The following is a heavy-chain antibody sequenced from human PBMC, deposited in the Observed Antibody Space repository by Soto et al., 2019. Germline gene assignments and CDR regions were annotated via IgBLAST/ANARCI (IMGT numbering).Heavy chain of an antibody. CDR2: INPRNSRT. V-gene: IGHV1-46*01. CDR3: VRSGFDY. J-gene: IGHJ4*02. Sequence: QVQLVQSGAEVKKPGASVKVSCKASGYNFTSLYFHLMRQAPGKGLEWMGIINPRNSRTSYAQKFQGRFTKTRDTYTTTGYMELNSLKSDDTAVYFCVRSGFDYWGQGTLVTVSS. D-gene: IGHD2-8*02. CDR1: GYNFTSLY.